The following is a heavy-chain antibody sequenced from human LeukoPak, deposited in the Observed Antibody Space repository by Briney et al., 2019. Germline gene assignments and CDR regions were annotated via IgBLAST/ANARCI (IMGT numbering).Heavy chain of an antibody. D-gene: IGHD6-13*01. CDR2: INTDGSST. Sequence: GGSLRLSCAASGVTFSSYCMHWGRHAPGPGLVWVSRINTDGSSTSYADSVKGRFTIYRENTNTTLYLQMNSLRAEETAVYYCARGYQNRFVAAAGFDYWGQGTLVPVSS. V-gene: IGHV3-74*01. CDR3: ARGYQNRFVAAAGFDY. CDR1: GVTFSSYC. J-gene: IGHJ4*02.